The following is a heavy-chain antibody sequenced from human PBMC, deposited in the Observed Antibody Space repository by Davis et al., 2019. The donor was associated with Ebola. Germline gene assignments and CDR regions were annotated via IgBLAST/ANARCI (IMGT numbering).Heavy chain of an antibody. CDR2: INAGNGDT. V-gene: IGHV1-3*01. J-gene: IGHJ5*02. CDR3: ARGTYCISTSCYGFGVGWFDP. CDR1: GYTFSRYA. Sequence: ASVKVSCKASGYTFSRYAIHWVRQAPGQGLEWMGWINAGNGDTKYSQKFQGRVTVTRDKSTSTAYMELSSLRSEDTAVYYCARGTYCISTSCYGFGVGWFDPWGQGTLVTVSS. D-gene: IGHD2-2*01.